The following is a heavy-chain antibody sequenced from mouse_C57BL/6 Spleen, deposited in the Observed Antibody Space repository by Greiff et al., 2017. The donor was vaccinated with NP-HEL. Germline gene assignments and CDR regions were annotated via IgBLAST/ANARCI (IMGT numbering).Heavy chain of an antibody. CDR2: INPSSGYT. CDR1: GYTFTSYW. CDR3: ARGDSFLWFAY. V-gene: IGHV1-7*01. Sequence: VQLVESGAELAKPGASVKLSCKASGYTFTSYWMHWVKQRPGQGLEWIGYINPSSGYTKYNQKFKDKATLTADKSSSTAYLQLSSLTYEDSAVYYCARGDSFLWFAYWGQGTLVTVSA. J-gene: IGHJ3*01. D-gene: IGHD2-12*01.